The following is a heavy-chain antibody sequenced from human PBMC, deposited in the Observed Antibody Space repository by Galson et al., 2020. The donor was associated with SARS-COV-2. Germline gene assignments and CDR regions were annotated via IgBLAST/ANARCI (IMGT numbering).Heavy chain of an antibody. CDR2: TIPILDIP. V-gene: IGHV1-69*04. CDR1: GGTLSSYT. CDR3: AREADGDPCDI. Sequence: SSVKVSCKASGGTLSSYTISWVRQAPGQGLEWMGRTIPILDIPNYAQKFQGRVTIIADRSTSTASMELSSLKSDDTAVYYCAREADGDPCDIWGQGTMVTVSS. D-gene: IGHD4-17*01. J-gene: IGHJ3*02.